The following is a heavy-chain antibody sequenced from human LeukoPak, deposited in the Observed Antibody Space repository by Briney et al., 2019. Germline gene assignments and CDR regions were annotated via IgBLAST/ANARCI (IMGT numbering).Heavy chain of an antibody. Sequence: GESLKISCKGSGYSFTSYWIGWVRQMPGKGLEWMGIIYPGDSDTRYSPSFQGQVTISADKSISTAYLQWSSLKASDTAMYYCASGHGALRYFDWLLFDGFDYWGQGTLVTVSS. CDR1: GYSFTSYW. D-gene: IGHD3-9*01. V-gene: IGHV5-51*01. CDR3: ASGHGALRYFDWLLFDGFDY. J-gene: IGHJ4*02. CDR2: IYPGDSDT.